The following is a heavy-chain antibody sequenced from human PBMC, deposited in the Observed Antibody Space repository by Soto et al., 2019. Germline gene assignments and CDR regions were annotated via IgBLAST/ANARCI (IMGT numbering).Heavy chain of an antibody. D-gene: IGHD2-15*01. CDR1: GCSISSYY. CDR3: ARGYCSGGTCYRFNFDY. J-gene: IGHJ4*02. V-gene: IGHV4-59*01. Sequence: AETLSLTCTVSGCSISSYYWSWIRQPPGKGLEWIGYIYYSGSTNYNPSLKSRATISVDTSKNQFSLKLSSVTAADTAVYYCARGYCSGGTCYRFNFDYWGQGTLVTVSS. CDR2: IYYSGST.